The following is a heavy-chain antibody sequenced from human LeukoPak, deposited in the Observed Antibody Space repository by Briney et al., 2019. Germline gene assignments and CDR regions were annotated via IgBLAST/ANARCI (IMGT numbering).Heavy chain of an antibody. D-gene: IGHD5-18*01. J-gene: IGHJ6*02. Sequence: SVKVSCKASGGTFSTYEINWVRQAPGQRLEWVGRIPPVLNIANYAQRFQGRVTITADKSTNTAYMELSSLRSEDTATYYCARRSDTGVVPHHSYYCFDVWGQGTAVTVSS. CDR1: GGTFSTYE. CDR3: ARRSDTGVVPHHSYYCFDV. CDR2: IPPVLNIA. V-gene: IGHV1-69*10.